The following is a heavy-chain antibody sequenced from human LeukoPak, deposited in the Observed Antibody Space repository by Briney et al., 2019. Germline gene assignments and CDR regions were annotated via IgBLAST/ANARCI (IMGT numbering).Heavy chain of an antibody. CDR2: IKNKRDGGTT. V-gene: IGHV3-15*01. CDR1: GFTFSYAH. CDR3: TTLLAYGDLLVDS. Sequence: GGSLRLSCAASGFTFSYAHMSWVRQAPGKGLEWVGRIKNKRDGGTTDYAAPVKGRFTISRDDSKNTVYLQMNSLKTEDTAVYYCTTLLAYGDLLVDSWGQGTLVTVSS. D-gene: IGHD4-17*01. J-gene: IGHJ4*02.